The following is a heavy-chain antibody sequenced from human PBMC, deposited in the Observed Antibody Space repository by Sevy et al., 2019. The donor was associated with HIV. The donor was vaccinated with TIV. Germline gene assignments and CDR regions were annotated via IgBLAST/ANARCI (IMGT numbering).Heavy chain of an antibody. CDR1: GFTFNNYA. V-gene: IGHV3-23*01. CDR2: VSGGGDTT. CDR3: AKGGSTSGYYLNYFAY. Sequence: GGSLRLSCAASGFTFNNYAMTWVRQAPGKWLEWVSAVSGGGDTTYYADSVKGRFTISRDNSKNTLYLQMNSLRAEDTAVYYCAKGGSTSGYYLNYFAYWGQGTLVTVSS. J-gene: IGHJ4*02. D-gene: IGHD3-22*01.